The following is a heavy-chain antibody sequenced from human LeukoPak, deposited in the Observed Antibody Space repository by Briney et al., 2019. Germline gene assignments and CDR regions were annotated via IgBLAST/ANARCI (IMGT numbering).Heavy chain of an antibody. V-gene: IGHV3-48*01. D-gene: IGHD5-24*01. Sequence: GGSLRLSCAASGFTFSSYSMNWVRQAPGKGLEWVSYISSSSSTTYYADSVKGRFTISRDNAKNSLYLQMNSLRAEDTAVYYCAKSGGYNTGVYYYGMDVWGQGTTVTVSS. CDR1: GFTFSSYS. CDR3: AKSGGYNTGVYYYGMDV. CDR2: ISSSSSTT. J-gene: IGHJ6*02.